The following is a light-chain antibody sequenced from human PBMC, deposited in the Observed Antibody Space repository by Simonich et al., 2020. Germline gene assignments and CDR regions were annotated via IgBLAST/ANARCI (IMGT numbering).Light chain of an antibody. Sequence: EIVMTQSPATLSVSPGERATLSCRASQRVSSNLAWYQQKPGQAPRLLIYGASPRATGIPARFSGSGSGTEFTLTISSLQSEDFAVYYCQQYNNWPPNTFGQGTKLEIK. J-gene: IGKJ2*01. CDR2: GAS. V-gene: IGKV3-15*01. CDR1: QRVSSN. CDR3: QQYNNWPPNT.